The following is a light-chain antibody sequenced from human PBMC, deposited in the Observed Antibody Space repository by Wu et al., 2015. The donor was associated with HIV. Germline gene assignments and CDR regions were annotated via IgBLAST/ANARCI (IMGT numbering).Light chain of an antibody. Sequence: DIQMTQSPSSLSASVGDRITITCRASQGISKYLAWYQQIPGKAPKLLIHGASTLQSGVPSRFSGSGSGTEFTLTISSLQPDDFATYYCQQYNSYSYTFGQGTKLEIK. CDR1: QGISKY. J-gene: IGKJ2*01. CDR2: GAS. CDR3: QQYNSYSYT. V-gene: IGKV1-27*01.